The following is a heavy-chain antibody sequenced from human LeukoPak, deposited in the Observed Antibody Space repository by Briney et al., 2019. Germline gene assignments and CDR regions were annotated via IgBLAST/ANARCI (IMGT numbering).Heavy chain of an antibody. CDR3: TRDHPPMQTDD. CDR2: IRSKAYGGTT. V-gene: IGHV3-49*02. J-gene: IGHJ4*02. Sequence: VGFIRSKAYGGTTEYAASVKGRFTISRDDSKSIAYLQMNSLKTEDTAVYYCTRDHPPMQTDDWGQGPLVTVSS.